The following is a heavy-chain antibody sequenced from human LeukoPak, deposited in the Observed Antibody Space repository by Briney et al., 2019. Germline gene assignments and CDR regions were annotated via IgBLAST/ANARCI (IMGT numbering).Heavy chain of an antibody. Sequence: GGSLRLSCAASGFTFTTYDMAWVRQASGKGLEWVSLVTTSGGGTYYADSVKGRFTISGDNSKNTVYLQMNYLRADDTAIYYCAKEFSLLRNPTVFDSWGQGSLVTVSS. CDR2: VTTSGGGT. V-gene: IGHV3-23*01. J-gene: IGHJ4*02. CDR1: GFTFTTYD. CDR3: AKEFSLLRNPTVFDS. D-gene: IGHD1-14*01.